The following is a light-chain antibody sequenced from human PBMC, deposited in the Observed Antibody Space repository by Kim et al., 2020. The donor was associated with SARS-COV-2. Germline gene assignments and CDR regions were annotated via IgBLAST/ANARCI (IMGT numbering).Light chain of an antibody. V-gene: IGKV3-15*01. Sequence: VSPGEGVTLSCTASRSVSSNLAWYQQKPGQAPRLLISGESTRATGIPDSFSGGGYGTDFTPTISSLQSEDFAVYHCQQYEKWPRTFGQGTKVDIK. CDR3: QQYEKWPRT. CDR1: RSVSSN. J-gene: IGKJ1*01. CDR2: GES.